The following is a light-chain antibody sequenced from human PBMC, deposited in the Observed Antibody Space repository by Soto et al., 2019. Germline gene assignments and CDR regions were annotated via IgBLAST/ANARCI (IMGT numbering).Light chain of an antibody. J-gene: IGLJ3*02. Sequence: QSVLTQSPSASASLGASVKLTCTLSSGHSSYAIAWHQQQPEKGPRYLMKLNSDGRHSKGDGIPDRFSGSSSGAERYLTISSLQPEDEADYYCQTWGTGIRVFGGGTKLTVL. CDR2: LNSDGRH. V-gene: IGLV4-69*01. CDR1: SGHSSYA. CDR3: QTWGTGIRV.